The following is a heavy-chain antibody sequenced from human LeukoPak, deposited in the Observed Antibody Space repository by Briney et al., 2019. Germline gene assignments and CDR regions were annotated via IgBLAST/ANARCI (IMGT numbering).Heavy chain of an antibody. CDR2: INPSGDST. CDR3: ARGRHSYESSDYYYEGDAFDI. CDR1: GDAFTSYY. V-gene: IGHV1-46*01. J-gene: IGHJ3*02. D-gene: IGHD3-22*01. Sequence: GASVKVSCKASGDAFTSYYMHWVRHAPGQGLEWMGIINPSGDSTSSAQTFQGRVTMTRDMSTSTVYMALSSLRTEDTAVYYCARGRHSYESSDYYYEGDAFDIWGQGTMVTVSS.